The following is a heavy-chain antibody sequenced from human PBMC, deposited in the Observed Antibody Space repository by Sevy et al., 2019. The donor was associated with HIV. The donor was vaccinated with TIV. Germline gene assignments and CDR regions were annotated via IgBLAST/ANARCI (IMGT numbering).Heavy chain of an antibody. CDR1: GFTFSSYA. D-gene: IGHD3-10*01. J-gene: IGHJ4*02. V-gene: IGHV3-23*01. CDR2: ISGSGGST. Sequence: GGSLRLSCAASGFTFSSYAMSWVRQAPGKGLEWVSAISGSGGSTYYADSVKGRFTISRDNSKNTLYLQMNSLRAEDTAVYYCAKDKAPFTMVRGVWGYFDYWDQGTLVTVSS. CDR3: AKDKAPFTMVRGVWGYFDY.